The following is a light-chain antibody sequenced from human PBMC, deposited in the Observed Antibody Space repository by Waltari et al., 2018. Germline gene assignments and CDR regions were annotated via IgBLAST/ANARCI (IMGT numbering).Light chain of an antibody. CDR1: QSISSH. J-gene: IGKJ4*02. CDR3: QHGHVSYLT. V-gene: IGKV3-11*01. Sequence: EIVLTQSPATLSLSPGERATLSCWASQSISSHIAWYQQKPGQAPRLLIYDASARATGIPARFSGGGSGMNFTITIGSLGHEDFAVFYCQHGHVSYLTFGGGTKVEIK. CDR2: DAS.